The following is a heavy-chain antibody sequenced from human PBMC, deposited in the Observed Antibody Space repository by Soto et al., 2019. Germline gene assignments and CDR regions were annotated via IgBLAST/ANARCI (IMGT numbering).Heavy chain of an antibody. CDR3: AKAGYSYGDYYYYYGMDV. CDR1: GFTFSSYG. CDR2: ISYDGSNK. Sequence: QSGGSLRLSCAASGFTFSSYGMHWVRQAPGKGLEWVAVISYDGSNKYYADSVKGRFTISRDNSKNTLYLQMNSLRAEDTAVYYCAKAGYSYGDYYYYYGMDVWGQGTTVTVSS. V-gene: IGHV3-30*18. J-gene: IGHJ6*02. D-gene: IGHD5-18*01.